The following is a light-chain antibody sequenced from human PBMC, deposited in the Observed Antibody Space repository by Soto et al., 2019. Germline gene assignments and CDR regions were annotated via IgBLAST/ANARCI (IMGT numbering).Light chain of an antibody. V-gene: IGKV3-11*01. CDR3: QQRKKWPPLT. Sequence: EIVLTQSPATLSLSPGERAALSCRASATVDSFLAWYQQKPGQAPRLLIYAASKMATGIPARFSGSGSWTDFTRTSSSLEPEDFAVYYGQQRKKWPPLTFGGGTKVEIK. CDR2: AAS. CDR1: ATVDSF. J-gene: IGKJ4*01.